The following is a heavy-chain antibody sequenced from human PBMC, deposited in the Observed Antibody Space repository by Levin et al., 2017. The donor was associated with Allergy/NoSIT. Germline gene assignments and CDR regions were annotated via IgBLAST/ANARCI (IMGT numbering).Heavy chain of an antibody. CDR3: ARDSAAAGTKKMDV. CDR2: IIPILGIA. V-gene: IGHV1-69*04. J-gene: IGHJ6*02. CDR1: GGTFSSYT. Sequence: SVKVSCKASGGTFSSYTISWVRQAPGQGLEWMGRIIPILGIANYAQKFQGRVTITADKSTSTAYMELSSLRSEDKAVYYCARDSAAAGTKKMDVWGQGTTVTVSS. D-gene: IGHD6-13*01.